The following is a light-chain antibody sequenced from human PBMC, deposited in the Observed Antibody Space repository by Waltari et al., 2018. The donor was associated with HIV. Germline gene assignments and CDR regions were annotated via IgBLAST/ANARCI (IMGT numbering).Light chain of an antibody. CDR1: SGHTSNA. Sequence: QLVLTQSPSASASLGASVKLTCTLSSGHTSNALAWPPQHPEKGPRFLLKINTDGSHDRGDGIPDRFSGSSSGAERYLTISSLQSEDEADYYCQAWGAGIRVFGGGTKLTVL. V-gene: IGLV4-69*01. CDR2: INTDGSH. J-gene: IGLJ3*02. CDR3: QAWGAGIRV.